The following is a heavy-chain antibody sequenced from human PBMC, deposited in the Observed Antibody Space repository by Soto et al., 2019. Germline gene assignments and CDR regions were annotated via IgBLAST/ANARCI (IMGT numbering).Heavy chain of an antibody. CDR2: ITDNGGST. CDR1: GFTFSRDG. Sequence: EVQLLESGGGLVQAGGSLRLSCAASGFTFSRDGMSWVRQAPGKGLEWVSLITDNGGSTYYADSVKGRFTISRDNTKNTLFLQMTSLRAADTAVYYCAKERATTTAFDYWGQGALVTVSS. J-gene: IGHJ4*02. V-gene: IGHV3-23*01. CDR3: AKERATTTAFDY. D-gene: IGHD4-17*01.